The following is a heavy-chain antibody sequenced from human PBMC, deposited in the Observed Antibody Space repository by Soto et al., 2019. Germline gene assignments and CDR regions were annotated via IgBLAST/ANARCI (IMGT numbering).Heavy chain of an antibody. CDR3: VRENYYYGMDV. V-gene: IGHV3-66*01. CDR2: IKSGGNT. J-gene: IGHJ6*02. CDR1: GFTVSTDW. Sequence: EVQLVESGGGLVKPGGSLRLSCAASGFTVSTDWMYWVRQAPGKGLEWVSLIKSGGNTYYADSVEGRFTISRDNSKNTVYLQMNSLRAEDTAVYYCVRENYYYGMDVWGQGTTVTVSS.